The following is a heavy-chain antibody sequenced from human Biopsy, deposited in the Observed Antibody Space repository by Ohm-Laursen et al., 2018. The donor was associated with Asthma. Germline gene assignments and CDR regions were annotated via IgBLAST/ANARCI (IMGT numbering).Heavy chain of an antibody. CDR3: ARCQVGYSSGWSLLLKKIYYSGMDV. D-gene: IGHD6-19*01. CDR2: IMTVFGTT. Sequence: GASVKVSCKAPGGTFSNFAISWVRQAPGQGLEWLGGIMTVFGTTNYAQKFQGRVTITADESTSTAYMEVTSLRSEVTAIYYCARCQVGYSSGWSLLLKKIYYSGMDVWGQGTAVTVSS. V-gene: IGHV1-69*13. CDR1: GGTFSNFA. J-gene: IGHJ6*02.